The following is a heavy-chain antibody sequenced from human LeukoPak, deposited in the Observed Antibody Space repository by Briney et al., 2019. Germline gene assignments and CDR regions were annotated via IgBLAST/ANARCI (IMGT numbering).Heavy chain of an antibody. CDR2: INHSGGT. CDR1: GGSFSGYY. V-gene: IGHV4-34*01. D-gene: IGHD2-2*01. Sequence: SETLSLTCAVYGGSFSGYYWSWIRQPPGKGLEWIGEINHSGGTNYNPSLKSRVTISVDTSKNQFSLKLSSVTAADTAVYYCARRRSSTSAMRYWGQGTLVTVSS. CDR3: ARRRSSTSAMRY. J-gene: IGHJ4*02.